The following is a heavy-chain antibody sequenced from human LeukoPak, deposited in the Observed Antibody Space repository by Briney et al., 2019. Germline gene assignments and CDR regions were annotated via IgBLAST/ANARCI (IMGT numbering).Heavy chain of an antibody. D-gene: IGHD1-26*01. J-gene: IGHJ5*02. V-gene: IGHV1-69*13. CDR1: GGTFSSYA. CDR3: AKDTRGVGANWFDP. Sequence: ASVKVSCKASGGTFSSYAISWVRQAPGQGLEWMGGIIPIFGTANYAQKFQGRVTITADESTSTAYMELSSLRSEDTAVYYCAKDTRGVGANWFDPWGQGTLVTVSS. CDR2: IIPIFGTA.